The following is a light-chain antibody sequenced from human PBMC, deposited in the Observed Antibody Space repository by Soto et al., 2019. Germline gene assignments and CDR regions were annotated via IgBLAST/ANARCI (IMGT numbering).Light chain of an antibody. Sequence: QPVLTQPPSVSAAPGQKVTISCSGSNSNIGSSYVSWYQQLPGTAPKLLIYDNNKRPSGIPDRFSGSKSGTSATLGITGLQTGDEADYYCGTWDSSLSAVVFGGGTKLTVL. CDR2: DNN. CDR3: GTWDSSLSAVV. V-gene: IGLV1-51*01. CDR1: NSNIGSSY. J-gene: IGLJ2*01.